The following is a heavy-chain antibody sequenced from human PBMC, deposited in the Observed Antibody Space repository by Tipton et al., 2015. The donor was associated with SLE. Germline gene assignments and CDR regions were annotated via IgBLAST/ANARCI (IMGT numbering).Heavy chain of an antibody. CDR2: INHSGST. J-gene: IGHJ6*03. CDR1: GGSLSGYY. V-gene: IGHV4-34*01. Sequence: GLVKPSETLSLTCAVNGGSLSGYYWVWIRQPPEKGLEWIGEINHSGSTNYNPSLKSRVTISVDTSKNHFSLKLSSVTAADTAVYYCARSSGNYYFYMDVWGRGTTVTVSS. CDR3: ARSSGNYYFYMDV.